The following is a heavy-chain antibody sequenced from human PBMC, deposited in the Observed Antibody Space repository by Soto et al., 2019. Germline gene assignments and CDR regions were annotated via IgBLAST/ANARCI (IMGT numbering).Heavy chain of an antibody. J-gene: IGHJ4*02. CDR3: ARDRTGYSH. CDR2: ISHDGSNK. Sequence: QVQLVASGGGVVQPGGSLRLSCAASGFTFSSYSMHWVRQAPGKGLDWVAVISHDGSNKYYADSVKGRFTISRDNSKNTLYLQMNSLSAEDTAVYYWARDRTGYSHWGQGTLVTVSA. D-gene: IGHD5-18*01. V-gene: IGHV3-30-3*01. CDR1: GFTFSSYS.